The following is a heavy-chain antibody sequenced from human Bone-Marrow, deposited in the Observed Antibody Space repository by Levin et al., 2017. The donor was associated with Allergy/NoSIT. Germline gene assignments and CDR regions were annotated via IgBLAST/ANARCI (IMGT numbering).Heavy chain of an antibody. CDR1: GFTFSNFW. CDR3: TNGLAGDAS. CDR2: IRPDGTAA. Sequence: GGSLRLSCATSGFTFSNFWMHWVRQVPGKGLMFVSTIRPDGTAANYADSVKGRFTISRDNSKKTLFLQMNTLRVEDTALYYCTNGLAGDASWCRGTLVTVSS. J-gene: IGHJ4*02. V-gene: IGHV3-74*01. D-gene: IGHD7-27*01.